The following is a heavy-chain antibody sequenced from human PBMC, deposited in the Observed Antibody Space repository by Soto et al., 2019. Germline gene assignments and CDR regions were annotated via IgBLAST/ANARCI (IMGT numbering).Heavy chain of an antibody. D-gene: IGHD6-13*01. V-gene: IGHV1-24*01. J-gene: IGHJ6*02. CDR2: FDPEDGET. CDR1: GYTLTELS. Sequence: ASVKVSGKVSGYTLTELSMHWVRQAPGKGLEWMGGFDPEDGETIYAQKFQGRVTMTEDTSTDTAYMELSSLRSEDTAVYYCATVSPGIAAAGTVLFGMDVWGQGTTVTVSS. CDR3: ATVSPGIAAAGTVLFGMDV.